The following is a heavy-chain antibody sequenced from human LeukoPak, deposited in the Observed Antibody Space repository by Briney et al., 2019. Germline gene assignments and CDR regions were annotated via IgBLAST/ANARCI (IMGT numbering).Heavy chain of an antibody. V-gene: IGHV4-34*01. CDR3: ARGANCSGGSCYPDTRFDP. J-gene: IGHJ5*02. CDR1: GGSFSGYY. Sequence: SETLSLTCAVYGGSFSGYYWSWIRQPPGKGLEWIGEINHSGSINYNPSLKSRVTISVDTSKNQFSLKLSSVTAADTAVYYCARGANCSGGSCYPDTRFDPWGQGTLVTVSS. D-gene: IGHD2-15*01. CDR2: INHSGSI.